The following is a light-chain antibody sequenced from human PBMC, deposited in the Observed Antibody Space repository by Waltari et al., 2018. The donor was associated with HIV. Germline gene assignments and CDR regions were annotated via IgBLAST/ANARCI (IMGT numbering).Light chain of an antibody. CDR3: QQSYSTLLT. CDR1: QSISSY. Sequence: DIQLTQSPSCLSASVGDRVTITCRATQSISSYLNWYQPKPGKAPKLLIYAASSLQSGVPSRFSGSGSGTDFTLTISSLQPEDFATYYCQQSYSTLLTFGGGTKVEIK. J-gene: IGKJ4*01. V-gene: IGKV1-39*01. CDR2: AAS.